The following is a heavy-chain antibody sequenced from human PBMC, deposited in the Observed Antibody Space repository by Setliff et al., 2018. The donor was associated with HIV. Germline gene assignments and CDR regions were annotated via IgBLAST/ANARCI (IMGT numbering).Heavy chain of an antibody. Sequence: LRLSCVGSGFSFSDAWMSWVRQAPGKGLEWIGRIRSEAAGGTTDYAAPVKGRFTISRDDSKNTLYLQMNSLKIDDTAVYYCIDFFAFWGPGTLVTVSS. V-gene: IGHV3-15*01. CDR1: GFSFSDAW. CDR2: IRSEAAGGTT. J-gene: IGHJ4*02. D-gene: IGHD3-3*01. CDR3: IDFFAF.